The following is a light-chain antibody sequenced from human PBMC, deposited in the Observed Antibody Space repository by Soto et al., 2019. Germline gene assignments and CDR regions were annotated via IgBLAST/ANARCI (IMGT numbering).Light chain of an antibody. CDR2: GAS. CDR3: QQYGSSPLT. J-gene: IGKJ1*01. Sequence: EIVVTQSPGTLSLSPGERATFSCRASQSVSSSYLAWYQQKPGQAPRLLIYGASSRATGIPDRFSGSGSGTDFTLTISRLEPEDFAVYYCQQYGSSPLTFGQGTKVEIK. CDR1: QSVSSSY. V-gene: IGKV3-20*01.